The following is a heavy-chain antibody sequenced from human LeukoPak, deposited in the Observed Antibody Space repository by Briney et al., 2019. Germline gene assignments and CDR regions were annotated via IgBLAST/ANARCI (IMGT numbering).Heavy chain of an antibody. J-gene: IGHJ4*02. V-gene: IGHV4-30-4*08. CDR2: IYYSGST. CDR3: ASQNRIGVAFFDY. D-gene: IGHD3-3*01. Sequence: SSQTLSLTCTVSGGSISRGDYYWSWIRQPPGKGLEWIGYIYYSGSTYYNPSLKSRVTISVDTSMNQFSLKVSSVTAADTAVYFCASQNRIGVAFFDYWGQGTLVTVSS. CDR1: GGSISRGDYY.